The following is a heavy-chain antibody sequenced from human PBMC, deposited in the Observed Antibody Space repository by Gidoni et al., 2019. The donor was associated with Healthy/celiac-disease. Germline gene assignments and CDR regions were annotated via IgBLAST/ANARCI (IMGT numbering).Heavy chain of an antibody. CDR3: ARCPTLYCSSTSCGAFDI. J-gene: IGHJ3*02. Sequence: QVQLQQWGAGLLKPSETLSLTCAVYGGSFSGYYWSWIRNPPGKGLEWIGEINHSGSTNDYPSLKSLFTISVDTSKNQFSLKLSSVTAADTAVYYCARCPTLYCSSTSCGAFDIWGQGTMVTVSS. CDR1: GGSFSGYY. V-gene: IGHV4-34*01. CDR2: INHSGST. D-gene: IGHD2-2*01.